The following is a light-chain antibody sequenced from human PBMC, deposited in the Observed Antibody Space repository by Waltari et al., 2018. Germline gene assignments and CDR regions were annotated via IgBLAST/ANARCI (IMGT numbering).Light chain of an antibody. CDR3: LQDYNYPHT. J-gene: IGKJ1*01. V-gene: IGKV1-6*01. CDR1: QGIRND. CDR2: AAS. Sequence: AIQMTQSPSSLSASVGDRITITCRASQGIRNDLGWYQQKPGKAPNLLSYAASSLQSGVPSRVSGSGAGTHFTLTISSLQPEDFATYYCLQDYNYPHTFGQGTKVEIK.